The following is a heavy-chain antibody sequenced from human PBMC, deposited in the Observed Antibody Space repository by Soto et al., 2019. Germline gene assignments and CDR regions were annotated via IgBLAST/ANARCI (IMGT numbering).Heavy chain of an antibody. J-gene: IGHJ3*02. CDR3: ASVAGIAAAGTIGPLDAFDI. D-gene: IGHD6-13*01. CDR2: IYPGDSDT. CDR1: GYSFTSYW. Sequence: GESLKISCKGSGYSFTSYWIGWVRQMPGKGLEWMGIIYPGDSDTRYSPSFQGQVTISADKSISTAYLQWSSLKASDTAMYYCASVAGIAAAGTIGPLDAFDIWGQGTMVTVSS. V-gene: IGHV5-51*01.